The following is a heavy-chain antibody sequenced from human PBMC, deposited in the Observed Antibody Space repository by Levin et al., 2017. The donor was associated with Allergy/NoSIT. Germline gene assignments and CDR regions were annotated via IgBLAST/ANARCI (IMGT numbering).Heavy chain of an antibody. J-gene: IGHJ4*02. CDR1: GFSFGNFA. Sequence: GESLKISCIASGFSFGNFAMNWVRQTPGRGLEWVSSITAGGGFSYYHDAVKGRFTISRDNSKNTLDLQMNSLTADDTAVYYCAKVAPPKCHGGSCDFPGFDSWGQGTLVTVSS. V-gene: IGHV3-23*01. D-gene: IGHD2-15*01. CDR2: ITAGGGFS. CDR3: AKVAPPKCHGGSCDFPGFDS.